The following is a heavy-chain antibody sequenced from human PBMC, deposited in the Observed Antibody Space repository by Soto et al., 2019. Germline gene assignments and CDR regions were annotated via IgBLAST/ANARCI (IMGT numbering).Heavy chain of an antibody. CDR2: IIPIFGTA. D-gene: IGHD6-6*01. V-gene: IGHV1-69*13. J-gene: IGHJ4*02. CDR1: GGTFNTYA. Sequence: GASVKVSCKTSGGTFNTYAFSWVRQAPGQGLEWMGGIIPIFGTANYAQKFQGRVTITADESTSTVYMELSSLRFEDTAVFYCATHSSSSAVIDYWGQGALVTVSS. CDR3: ATHSSSSAVIDY.